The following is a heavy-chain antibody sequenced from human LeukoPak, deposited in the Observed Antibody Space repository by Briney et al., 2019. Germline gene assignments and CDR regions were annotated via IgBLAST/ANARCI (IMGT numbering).Heavy chain of an antibody. V-gene: IGHV3-48*03. Sequence: GGSLILSWAASGFTFSSYEMNWVRQAPGKGLEWVSYISSSGSTIYYADSVKGRFTISRDNAKNSLYLQMNSLRAEDTAVYYCARSPTGSGWYYFDYWGQGTLVTVSS. CDR1: GFTFSSYE. D-gene: IGHD6-19*01. J-gene: IGHJ4*02. CDR3: ARSPTGSGWYYFDY. CDR2: ISSSGSTI.